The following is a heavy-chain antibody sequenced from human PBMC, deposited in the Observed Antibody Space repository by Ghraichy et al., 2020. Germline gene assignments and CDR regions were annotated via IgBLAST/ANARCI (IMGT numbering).Heavy chain of an antibody. V-gene: IGHV3-30-3*01. CDR1: RFTFSSYI. D-gene: IGHD6-19*01. Sequence: GGSLRLSCAASRFTFSSYIMHWVRQAPGKGLEWVALTSHDGVNKYYADSVQGRFTISSDNSQNTLYLQLHNLRAEDTAIYYCARGLAGAGPPFDYWGQGTLGTVSS. CDR2: TSHDGVNK. J-gene: IGHJ4*02. CDR3: ARGLAGAGPPFDY.